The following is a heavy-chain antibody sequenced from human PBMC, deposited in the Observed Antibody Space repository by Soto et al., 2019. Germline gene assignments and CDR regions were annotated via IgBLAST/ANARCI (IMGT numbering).Heavy chain of an antibody. J-gene: IGHJ4*02. CDR2: ISYDGSNK. CDR3: AKERMYQVAGYFDY. D-gene: IGHD6-19*01. CDR1: GFTFSSYG. Sequence: PGGTLRISCAASGFTFSSYGMHWVRQAPGKGLEWVAVISYDGSNKYYADSVKGRFTISRDNSKNTLYLQMNSLRAEDTAVYYCAKERMYQVAGYFDYWGQGTLVTVSS. V-gene: IGHV3-30*18.